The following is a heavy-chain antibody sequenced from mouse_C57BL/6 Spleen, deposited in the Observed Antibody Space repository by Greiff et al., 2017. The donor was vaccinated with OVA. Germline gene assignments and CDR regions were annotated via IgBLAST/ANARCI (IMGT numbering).Heavy chain of an antibody. V-gene: IGHV14-1*01. CDR1: GFNIKDYY. CDR3: TTWRIYYYGSNVFDY. J-gene: IGHJ2*01. Sequence: EVQLQESGAELVRPGASVKLSCTASGFNIKDYYMHWVKQRPEQGLEWIGRIDPEDGDTEYAPKFQGQATMTADTSSNTAYLQLSSLTSEDTAVYYGTTWRIYYYGSNVFDYWGQGTTLTVSS. CDR2: IDPEDGDT. D-gene: IGHD1-1*01.